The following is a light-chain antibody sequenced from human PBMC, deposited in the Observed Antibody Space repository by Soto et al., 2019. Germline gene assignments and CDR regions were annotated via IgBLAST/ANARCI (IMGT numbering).Light chain of an antibody. Sequence: QSALTQPASVSGSPGQSITISCTGTSSDVGCYNYVSWYQHHPGKAPKLMIYDVSNRPSGVSNRFSGSKSGNTASLTISGLQPEDEADYYCSSYTTSNTRQIVFGTGTKHTVL. CDR3: SSYTTSNTRQIV. CDR1: SSDVGCYNY. V-gene: IGLV2-14*03. J-gene: IGLJ1*01. CDR2: DVS.